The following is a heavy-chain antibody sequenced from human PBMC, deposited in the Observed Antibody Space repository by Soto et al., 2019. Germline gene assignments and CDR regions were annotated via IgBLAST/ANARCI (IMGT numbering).Heavy chain of an antibody. D-gene: IGHD6-25*01. CDR3: ARVRGNQRRGWFDP. V-gene: IGHV4-31*03. J-gene: IGHJ5*02. Sequence: QVQLQESGPGLVKPSQTLSLTCTVSGGSISSGGYYWSWIRQHPGKGLEWIGYIYHSGTTYYNPSLKSRVTIPVDTSKNPFSLKLTSVTAADTAVYYCARVRGNQRRGWFDPWGQGTLVTVSS. CDR2: IYHSGTT. CDR1: GGSISSGGYY.